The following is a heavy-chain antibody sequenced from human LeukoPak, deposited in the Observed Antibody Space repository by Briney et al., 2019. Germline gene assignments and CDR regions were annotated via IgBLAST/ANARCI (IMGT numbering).Heavy chain of an antibody. V-gene: IGHV4-59*01. CDR3: ARSVGGSSWSPSYY. CDR1: GDSISSYY. Sequence: SETLSLTCTVSGDSISSYYWNWIRQPPGKGPEWIGYVYYTGSANYNPPLRGRVTISVDTSKNHFSLKLSSVTAADTAVYYCARSVGGSSWSPSYYWGQGTLVTVSS. D-gene: IGHD6-13*01. CDR2: VYYTGSA. J-gene: IGHJ4*02.